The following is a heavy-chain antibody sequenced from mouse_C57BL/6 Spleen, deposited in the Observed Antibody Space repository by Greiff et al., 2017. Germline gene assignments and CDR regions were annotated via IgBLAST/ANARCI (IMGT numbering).Heavy chain of an antibody. J-gene: IGHJ1*03. Sequence: EVQLVESGGGLVQPGGSLKLSCAASGFTFSSYAMSWVRQTPEKRLEWVATISDGGSYTSYPDNVKGRFPIYRDHATNNLYMPMRHLKHEATALIYCTRDQQGRRSWYCDVWGTGTTGTVSS. D-gene: IGHD4-1*02. V-gene: IGHV5-4*01. CDR2: ISDGGSYT. CDR3: TRDQQGRRSWYCDV. CDR1: GFTFSSYA.